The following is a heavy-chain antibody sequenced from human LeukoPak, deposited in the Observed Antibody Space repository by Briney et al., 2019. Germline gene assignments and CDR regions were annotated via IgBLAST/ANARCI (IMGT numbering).Heavy chain of an antibody. D-gene: IGHD3-9*01. CDR3: AKAPYDILTGYSPS. CDR2: ISCDGSNK. V-gene: IGHV3-30*18. CDR1: GFTFSSYG. Sequence: PGRALRLSCAASGFTFSSYGMHWVRQAPGKGLEWVAVISCDGSNKYYADSVKGRFTISRDNSKNTLYLQMNSLRAEDTAVYYCAKAPYDILTGYSPSWGQGTLVTVSS. J-gene: IGHJ5*02.